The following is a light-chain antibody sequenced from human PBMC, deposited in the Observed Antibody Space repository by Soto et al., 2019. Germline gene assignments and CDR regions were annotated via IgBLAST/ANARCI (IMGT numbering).Light chain of an antibody. CDR3: QQYNSYGT. J-gene: IGKJ2*01. CDR1: QSIDSS. Sequence: DIQITQSPSTLSASVGDRVTITCRASQSIDSSLAWYQQKPRKGPKLLIYDASTLESGVPSRFSGSGFGTEFALTISSLQPDDFETFYCQQYNSYGTFGQGTKVDIK. V-gene: IGKV1-5*01. CDR2: DAS.